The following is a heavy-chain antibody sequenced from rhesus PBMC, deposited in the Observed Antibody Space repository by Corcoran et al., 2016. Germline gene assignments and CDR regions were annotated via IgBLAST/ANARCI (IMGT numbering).Heavy chain of an antibody. CDR1: GGSLCSNY. CDR2: IAGSGGST. V-gene: IGHV4-173*01. CDR3: ATIAAAGMGFDY. D-gene: IGHD6-25*01. Sequence: QLQLQQSGPGLVKPSETLSLTCAVSGGSLCSNYWICLRPPPGKGREWIGRIAGSGGSTDNNPSLKRRVTMSTDTSKKEFSLKLTSGTAADTAVYYCATIAAAGMGFDYWGQGALVTVSS. J-gene: IGHJ4*01.